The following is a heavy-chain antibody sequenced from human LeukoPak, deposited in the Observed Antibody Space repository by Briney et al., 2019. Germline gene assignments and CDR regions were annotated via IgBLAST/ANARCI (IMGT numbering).Heavy chain of an antibody. Sequence: SPTLSLTSAISGDSVSINSAGWNWVRQSPSRGLEWLGRTYYRAKWSNGYAVTVRSRITITPDTSKNHFALQVNSVNPEDTAVYYCGRGGGAFDIWGQGTMVTVTS. CDR2: TYYRAKWSN. CDR1: GDSVSINSAG. CDR3: GRGGGAFDI. J-gene: IGHJ3*02. V-gene: IGHV6-1*01.